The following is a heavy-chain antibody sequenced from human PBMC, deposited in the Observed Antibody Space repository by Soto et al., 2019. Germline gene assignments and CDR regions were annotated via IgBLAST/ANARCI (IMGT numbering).Heavy chain of an antibody. V-gene: IGHV2-5*01. CDR1: VFSLSTSGVG. J-gene: IGHJ6*02. D-gene: IGHD5-12*01. CDR3: AHSLATIDRRYTLIGGGVDV. Sequence: QITLKESGPTLVKPTQTLTLTCTFSVFSLSTSGVGVGWIRQPPGKGLEGLALIYWTAEKPYSPSLKSSLTITKDTSKNQVVLTMTNMDPVDTATYYCAHSLATIDRRYTLIGGGVDVWGQGTTVTVSS. CDR2: IYWTAEK.